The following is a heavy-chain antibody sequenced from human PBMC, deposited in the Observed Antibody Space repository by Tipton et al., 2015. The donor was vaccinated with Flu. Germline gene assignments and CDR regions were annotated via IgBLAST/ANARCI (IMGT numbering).Heavy chain of an antibody. CDR1: GGSFSGYY. J-gene: IGHJ4*02. V-gene: IGHV4-34*01. CDR3: ASSGADSSGYYFPFDY. Sequence: TLSLTCAVYGGSFSGYYRSWIRQPPGKGLEWIGEINHSGSTNYNPSLKSRVTISVDTSKNQFSLKLSSVTAADTAVYYCASSGADSSGYYFPFDYWGQGTLVTVSS. CDR2: INHSGST. D-gene: IGHD3-22*01.